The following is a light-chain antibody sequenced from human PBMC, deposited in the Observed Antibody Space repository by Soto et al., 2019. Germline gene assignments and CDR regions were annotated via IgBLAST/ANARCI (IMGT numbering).Light chain of an antibody. CDR1: QDVDSW. CDR3: HQCSSFPWR. J-gene: IGKJ1*01. CDR2: AGS. V-gene: IGKV1-12*01. Sequence: DVQMTQSPSSVSASVGDRVTITCRASQDVDSWLAWYQQKPGKAPKLLIYAGSNLQSGVPSRFIGSGSWTDFTVTISSLQPEDFATYYFHQCSSFPWRVGQGAKVEIK.